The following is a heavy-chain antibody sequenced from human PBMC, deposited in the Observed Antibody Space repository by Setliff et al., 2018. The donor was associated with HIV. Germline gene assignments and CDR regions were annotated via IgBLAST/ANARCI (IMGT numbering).Heavy chain of an antibody. J-gene: IGHJ3*02. CDR3: ARGSSFADI. Sequence: SETLSLTCTVSGDSISSNYWSWIRQPPGKGLEWIGYIHTSGSTYYNPSLQSRVTLSVDTSKNQFSLKLSSVTAADTAVYYCARGSSFADIWGQGTMVTVSS. D-gene: IGHD2-2*01. CDR2: IHTSGST. CDR1: GDSISSNY. V-gene: IGHV4-4*08.